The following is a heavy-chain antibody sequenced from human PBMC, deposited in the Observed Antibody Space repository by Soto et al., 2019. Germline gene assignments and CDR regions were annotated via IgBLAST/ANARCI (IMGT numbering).Heavy chain of an antibody. Sequence: SETLSLTCFVSGYSITAGGYYWCWIRHHPGKGLEWIGSFYSSGSIIYNPSLRSRVSISGDTSINQFSLSLTSVTAADTDRYYCARMYSSGSGWFHPWGQGTLVTVSS. CDR1: GYSITAGGYY. D-gene: IGHD6-19*01. V-gene: IGHV4-39*07. CDR2: FYSSGSI. CDR3: ARMYSSGSGWFHP. J-gene: IGHJ5*02.